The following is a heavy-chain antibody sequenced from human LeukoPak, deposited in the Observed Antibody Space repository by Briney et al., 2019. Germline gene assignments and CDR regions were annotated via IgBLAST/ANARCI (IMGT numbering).Heavy chain of an antibody. Sequence: APVKVSCKASGYTFTGYYMHWVRQAPGQGLEWMGWINPNSGGTNYAQKFQGRVTMTRDTSISTAYMELSRLRSDDTAVYYCARGSDWNDLFDYWGQGTLVTVSS. D-gene: IGHD1-1*01. CDR1: GYTFTGYY. CDR3: ARGSDWNDLFDY. CDR2: INPNSGGT. J-gene: IGHJ4*02. V-gene: IGHV1-2*02.